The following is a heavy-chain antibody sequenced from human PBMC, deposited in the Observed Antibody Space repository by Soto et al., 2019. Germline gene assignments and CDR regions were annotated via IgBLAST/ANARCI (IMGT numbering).Heavy chain of an antibody. Sequence: QVQLQESGPGLVRPSGTLSLTCAVSGGSISSSNWWSWVRQPPGKGLEWIGEIYHSGSTNYNPSLKRRVTISVDKSKNQFSLKLSSVTAADTAVYYCARVSGSYYYGMDVWGQGTTVTVSS. D-gene: IGHD3-10*01. V-gene: IGHV4-4*02. CDR2: IYHSGST. J-gene: IGHJ6*02. CDR1: GGSISSSNW. CDR3: ARVSGSYYYGMDV.